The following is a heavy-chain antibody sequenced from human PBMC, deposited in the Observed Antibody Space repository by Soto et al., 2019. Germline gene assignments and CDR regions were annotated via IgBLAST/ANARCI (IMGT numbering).Heavy chain of an antibody. CDR1: GFTFSSYS. Sequence: GGSLRLSCAASGFTFSSYSMNWVRQAPGKGLEWVSYISSGSSTIYYTDSVKGRFTISRDNSKNTLYLQMNSLRAEDTAVYYCAKPTSSGWNLKWTFDYRGQGTLVTVSS. CDR3: AKPTSSGWNLKWTFDY. J-gene: IGHJ4*02. D-gene: IGHD6-19*01. V-gene: IGHV3-48*01. CDR2: ISSGSSTI.